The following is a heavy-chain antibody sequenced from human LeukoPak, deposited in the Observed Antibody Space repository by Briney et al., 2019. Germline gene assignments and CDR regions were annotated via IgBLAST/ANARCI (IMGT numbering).Heavy chain of an antibody. CDR1: GGSVCSGSYY. CDR2: IYYSGST. J-gene: IGHJ4*02. Sequence: PSETLSLTCTVSGGSVCSGSYYWSWIRQPPGKGLEWIGYIYYSGSTNYNPSLKSRVTISVDTSKNQFSLKLSSVTAADTAVYYCARDPGPRITIFGVATPGYFDYWGQGTLVTVSS. V-gene: IGHV4-61*01. D-gene: IGHD3-3*01. CDR3: ARDPGPRITIFGVATPGYFDY.